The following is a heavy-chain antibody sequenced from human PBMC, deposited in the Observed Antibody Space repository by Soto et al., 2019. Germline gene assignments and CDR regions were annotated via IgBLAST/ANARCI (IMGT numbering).Heavy chain of an antibody. CDR3: AQTVRDRSGWYTAYSYYYGMDV. CDR1: GLAFSSYG. J-gene: IGHJ6*02. Sequence: PGGSLRLSCAGAGLAFSSYGMHWVLQAPGNGLEWVPVISYDGSNKYYADSVKGRFTISRDNSKNTLYLQMNSLSAEDTAVYYCAQTVRDRSGWYTAYSYYYGMDVWGQGTTVTVSS. D-gene: IGHD6-19*01. CDR2: ISYDGSNK. V-gene: IGHV3-30*18.